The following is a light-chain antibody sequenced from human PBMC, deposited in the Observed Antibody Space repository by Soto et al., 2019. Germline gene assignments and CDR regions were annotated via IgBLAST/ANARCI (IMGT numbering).Light chain of an antibody. CDR3: REGYATPWT. CDR2: STS. J-gene: IGKJ1*01. CDR1: QSISEY. Sequence: DIQLTQSPSSLSASVGDRVTITCRAGQSISEYLSWYQQKPGKAPKLLIYSTSTLQSGVPSRFSGSGSGTEGTGSVSSLRRGEVGTDYCREGYATPWTFGQGTKVEIK. V-gene: IGKV1-39*01.